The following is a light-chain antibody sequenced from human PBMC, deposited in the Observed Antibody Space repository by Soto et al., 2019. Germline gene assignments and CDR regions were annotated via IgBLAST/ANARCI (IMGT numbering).Light chain of an antibody. J-gene: IGKJ5*01. CDR1: QSVTSN. CDR3: QQYNNWPPIT. CDR2: GAS. V-gene: IGKV3-15*01. Sequence: EIVVTQSPATLSVSPGDRATLSCRASQSVTSNLAWYQQRPGQAPRLLIYGASTRATGIPARFSGSGSGTEFTLTISSLQSEDFAVYFCQQYNNWPPITFGQGTRLENK.